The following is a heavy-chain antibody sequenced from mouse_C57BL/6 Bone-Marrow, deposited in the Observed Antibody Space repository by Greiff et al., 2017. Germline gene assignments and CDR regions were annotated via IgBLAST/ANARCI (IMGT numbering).Heavy chain of an antibody. J-gene: IGHJ2*01. Sequence: EVKLMESGPELVKPGDSVKISCKASGYSFTGYFMNWVMQSHGKSLEWIGRINPYNGDTFYNQKFKGKATLTVDKSSSTAHMELRSLTSEDSAVYYCARRGYYGNYDRFDYWGQGTTLTVSS. D-gene: IGHD2-1*01. CDR2: INPYNGDT. CDR1: GYSFTGYF. CDR3: ARRGYYGNYDRFDY. V-gene: IGHV1-20*01.